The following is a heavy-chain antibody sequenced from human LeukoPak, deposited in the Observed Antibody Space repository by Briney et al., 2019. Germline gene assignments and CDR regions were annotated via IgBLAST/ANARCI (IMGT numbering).Heavy chain of an antibody. J-gene: IGHJ4*02. CDR2: IDPNSGGT. V-gene: IGHV1-2*02. CDR1: GYTFTGYY. CDR3: AREVAYTDSSEIPGDY. Sequence: ASVKVSCKASGYTFTGYYMHWVRQAPGQGLEWMGWIDPNSGGTNYAQKFQGRVTMTRDTSISTAYMELSRLRSDDTAVYYCAREVAYTDSSEIPGDYWGQGTLVTVSS. D-gene: IGHD3-22*01.